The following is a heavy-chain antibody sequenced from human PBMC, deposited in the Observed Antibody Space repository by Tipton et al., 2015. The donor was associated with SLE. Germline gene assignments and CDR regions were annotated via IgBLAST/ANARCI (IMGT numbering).Heavy chain of an antibody. CDR2: ISWNSGSI. CDR3: AKAPRYGRAPDY. D-gene: IGHD1-14*01. V-gene: IGHV3-9*01. CDR1: GGSISNHY. J-gene: IGHJ4*02. Sequence: LSLTCSVSGGSISNHYWSWIRQRPGKGLEWVSAISWNSGSIGYADSVKGRFTISRDNAKNSLYLQMNSLRAEDTALYYCAKAPRYGRAPDYWGQGTLVTVSS.